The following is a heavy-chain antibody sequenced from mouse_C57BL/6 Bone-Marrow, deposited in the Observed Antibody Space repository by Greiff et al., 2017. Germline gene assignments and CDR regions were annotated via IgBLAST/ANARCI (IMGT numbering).Heavy chain of an antibody. CDR2: IWSGGRT. CDR3: ASYYGNAPFDY. D-gene: IGHD2-1*01. Sequence: QVQLQQSGPGLVQPSQSLSITCTVSGFSLTSYGVHWVRQSPGKGLEWLGVIWSGGRTDYNAAFISRLSISKDNSKSQVFFKMNSLQADDTAIYYCASYYGNAPFDYWGQGTTLTVSS. J-gene: IGHJ2*01. CDR1: GFSLTSYG. V-gene: IGHV2-2*01.